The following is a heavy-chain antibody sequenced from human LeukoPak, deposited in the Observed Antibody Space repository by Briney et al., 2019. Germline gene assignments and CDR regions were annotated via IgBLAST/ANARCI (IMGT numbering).Heavy chain of an antibody. CDR3: ARGGGLDV. CDR1: GFTFSSYS. J-gene: IGHJ6*02. CDR2: ISDDGSNE. Sequence: PGGSLRLSCAASGFTFSSYSMHWVRQAPGKGLEWVALISDDGSNEQFADSVKGRFTISRDNSKNTLYLQMSNLRAEDTAVYFCARGGGLDVWGQGATVTVSS. D-gene: IGHD3-16*01. V-gene: IGHV3-30*04.